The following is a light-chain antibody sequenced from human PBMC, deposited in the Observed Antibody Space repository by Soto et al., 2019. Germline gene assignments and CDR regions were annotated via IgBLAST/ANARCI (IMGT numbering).Light chain of an antibody. Sequence: IVVTQSPVTLSSSPGERATLSCRASESVSNYLAWYQQKPGQSPRLLIYDASTRATGTPARFSGSGSGTDFTLTISSLEPDDFAVYFCQQRSNWPSFGPGTKVEIK. J-gene: IGKJ3*01. V-gene: IGKV3-11*01. CDR2: DAS. CDR3: QQRSNWPS. CDR1: ESVSNY.